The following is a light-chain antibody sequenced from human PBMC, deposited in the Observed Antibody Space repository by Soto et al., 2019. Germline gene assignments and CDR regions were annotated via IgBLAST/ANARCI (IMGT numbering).Light chain of an antibody. CDR2: GAS. J-gene: IGKJ3*01. CDR1: QSITTN. CDR3: QQFHNWPLLT. Sequence: EIVMTQSPATLSVSPGERATLTCRASQSITTNLAWYQQKPGQAPRLLIYGASTRDTGVTARFSGSGYGTECTLTIISLQSEDLSVYFCQQFHNWPLLTFGPGTKVDLK. V-gene: IGKV3-15*01.